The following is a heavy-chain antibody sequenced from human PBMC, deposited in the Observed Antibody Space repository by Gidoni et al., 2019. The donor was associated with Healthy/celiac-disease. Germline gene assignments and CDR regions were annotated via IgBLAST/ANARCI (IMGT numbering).Heavy chain of an antibody. Sequence: VQLLESGGGLVQPGRSLRLSCAPSGFTFSSYAMSWVRQAPGKGLEWVSAISGSGGSTYYADSVKGRFTISRDNSKNTLYLQMNSLRAEDTAVYYCATSLRSSPDYWGQGTLVTVSS. J-gene: IGHJ4*02. CDR2: ISGSGGST. D-gene: IGHD2-15*01. CDR1: GFTFSSYA. V-gene: IGHV3-23*01. CDR3: ATSLRSSPDY.